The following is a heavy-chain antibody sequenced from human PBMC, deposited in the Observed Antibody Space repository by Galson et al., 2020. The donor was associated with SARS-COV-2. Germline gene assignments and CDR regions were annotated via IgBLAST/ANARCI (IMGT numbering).Heavy chain of an antibody. J-gene: IGHJ2*01. Sequence: SETLSLTCAVSGYSVSTTNHWGWVRLAPGKGLEWIGGIYPNGRTYYNPSLESRVTISVDTSMNHFSLTLASVTAADTALYYCARQGVNMIVLVTVPGWFFDLWGRGTLVTVSS. CDR3: ARQGVNMIVLVTVPGWFFDL. D-gene: IGHD3-22*01. CDR1: GYSVSTTNH. CDR2: IYPNGRT. V-gene: IGHV4-38-2*01.